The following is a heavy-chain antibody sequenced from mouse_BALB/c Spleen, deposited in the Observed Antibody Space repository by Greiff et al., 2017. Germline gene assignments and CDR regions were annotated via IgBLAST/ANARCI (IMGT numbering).Heavy chain of an antibody. CDR3: AALSTVVAGY. CDR2: IDPANGNT. D-gene: IGHD1-1*01. CDR1: GFNIKDTY. V-gene: IGHV14-3*02. J-gene: IGHJ2*01. Sequence: VQLQQSGAELVKPGASVKLSCTASGFNIKDTYMHWVKQRPEQGLEWIGRIDPANGNTKYDPKFQGKATITADTSSNTAYLQLSSLTSEDTAVYYCAALSTVVAGYWGQGTTLTVSS.